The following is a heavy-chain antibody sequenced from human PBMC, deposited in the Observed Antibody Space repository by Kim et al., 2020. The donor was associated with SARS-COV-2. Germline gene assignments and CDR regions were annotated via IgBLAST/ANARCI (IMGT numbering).Heavy chain of an antibody. CDR1: GGSISSSSYY. Sequence: SETLSLTCTVSGGSISSSSYYWGWIRQPPGKGLEWIGSIYYSGSTYYNPSLKSRVTISVDTSKNQFSLKLSSVTAADTAVYYCARTVLRYFDWSPRCAFGIWGQGTMVTVSS. D-gene: IGHD3-9*01. CDR2: IYYSGST. V-gene: IGHV4-39*01. CDR3: ARTVLRYFDWSPRCAFGI. J-gene: IGHJ3*02.